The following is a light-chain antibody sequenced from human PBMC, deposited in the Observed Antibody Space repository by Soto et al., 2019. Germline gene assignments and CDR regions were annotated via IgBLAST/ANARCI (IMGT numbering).Light chain of an antibody. CDR1: QSVGTS. Sequence: ELVLPQSPATLSLTPGERATLSCRTSQSVGTSLAWYQHNPAQAPRLVIYDAFDRATGTPARLSGRGSGTDFTLNIGSPDPEDSAVYYCQQRYNWPNTFDRGTELDIK. J-gene: IGKJ2*01. CDR2: DAF. CDR3: QQRYNWPNT. V-gene: IGKV3-11*01.